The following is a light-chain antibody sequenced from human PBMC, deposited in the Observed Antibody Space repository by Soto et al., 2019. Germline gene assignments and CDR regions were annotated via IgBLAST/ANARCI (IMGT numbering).Light chain of an antibody. CDR2: AAS. J-gene: IGKJ3*01. CDR3: QHYGSLPPFT. V-gene: IGKV3-20*01. Sequence: EIVLTHSPGTLSWSPGERATLSSRASQRVSSSNLAWYQQKPGQAPRLLIYAASSRVTGTPDRFSGSGCGTDFTLPVSRLEPDDFAVHYCQHYGSLPPFTFGPGTKVDIK. CDR1: QRVSSSN.